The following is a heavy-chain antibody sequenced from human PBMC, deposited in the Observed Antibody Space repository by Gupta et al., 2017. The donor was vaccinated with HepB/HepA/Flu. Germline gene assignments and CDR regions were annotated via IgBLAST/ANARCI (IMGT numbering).Heavy chain of an antibody. V-gene: IGHV1-69*01. CDR3: AMPHMTLLYCSSTSCPLDY. CDR1: GGTFSSYA. CDR2: IIPIFGTA. Sequence: QVQLVQSGAEVKKPGSSVKVSCKASGGTFSSYAISWVRQAPGQGLEWMGGIIPIFGTANYAQKFQGRVTITADESTSTAYMELSSLRSEDTAVYYCAMPHMTLLYCSSTSCPLDYWGQGTLVTVSS. J-gene: IGHJ4*02. D-gene: IGHD2-2*01.